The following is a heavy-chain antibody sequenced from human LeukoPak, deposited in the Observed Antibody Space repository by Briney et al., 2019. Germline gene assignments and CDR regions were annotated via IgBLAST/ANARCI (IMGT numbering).Heavy chain of an antibody. V-gene: IGHV1-69*01. D-gene: IGHD6-19*01. CDR3: ARRSSGWYTLDY. CDR1: GGTFSSYA. Sequence: SVKVSCKASGGTFSSYAISWVRQAPGQGLEWMGGIIPILGTANYAQKFQGRVTITADESTSTAYMEQSSLRSEDTAVYYCARRSSGWYTLDYWGQGTLVTVSS. CDR2: IIPILGTA. J-gene: IGHJ4*02.